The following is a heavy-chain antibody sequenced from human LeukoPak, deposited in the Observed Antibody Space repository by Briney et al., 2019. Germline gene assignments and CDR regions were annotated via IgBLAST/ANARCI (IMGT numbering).Heavy chain of an antibody. J-gene: IGHJ4*02. CDR2: ISYDGSNK. CDR3: ARDQVRYRAVAGTCNDY. D-gene: IGHD6-19*01. V-gene: IGHV3-30*19. CDR1: GFTFSSYG. Sequence: PGRSLRLSCAASGFTFSSYGMHWVRQAPGKGLEWVAVISYDGSNKYYADSVKGRFTISRDNSKNTLYLQMNSLRAEDTAVYYCARDQVRYRAVAGTCNDYWGQGTLVTVSS.